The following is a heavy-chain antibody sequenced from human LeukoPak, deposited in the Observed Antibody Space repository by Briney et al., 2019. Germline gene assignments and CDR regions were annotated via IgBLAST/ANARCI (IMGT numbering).Heavy chain of an antibody. CDR2: ISDSGGST. CDR1: GFTFSNYA. Sequence: GGSLRLSCAASGFTFSNYAISWVRQAPGKGLEWVSAISDSGGSTYYTDSAKGRFTISRDNSKNTLYLQMNNLRAEDTALYYCAKERIQLWPTYFDYWGQGTLVTVSS. CDR3: AKERIQLWPTYFDY. J-gene: IGHJ4*02. D-gene: IGHD1-1*01. V-gene: IGHV3-23*01.